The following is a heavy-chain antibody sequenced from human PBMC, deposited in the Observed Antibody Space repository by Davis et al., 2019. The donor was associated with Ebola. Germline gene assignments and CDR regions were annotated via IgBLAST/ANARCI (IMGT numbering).Heavy chain of an antibody. D-gene: IGHD7-27*01. CDR2: ISYDGSNK. V-gene: IGHV3-30-3*01. CDR3: ARDLKALTGGTAGDY. CDR1: GFTFSSYA. J-gene: IGHJ4*02. Sequence: GESLKISCAASGFTFSSYAMHWVRQAPGKGLEWVAVISYDGSNKYYADSVKGRFTISRDNSKNTLYLQMNSLRAEDTAVYYCARDLKALTGGTAGDYWGQGTLVTVSS.